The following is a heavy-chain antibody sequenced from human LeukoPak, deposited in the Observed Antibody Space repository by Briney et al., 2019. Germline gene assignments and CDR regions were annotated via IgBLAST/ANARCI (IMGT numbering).Heavy chain of an antibody. CDR1: GFTFSSYE. Sequence: GGSLRLSCAASGFTFSSYEMNWVRQAPGKGLEWVSYTSSSGTNIYYADSVKGRFTISRDNAKNSLYLQMNSLRAEDTAVYYCARMAGRGYYDYWGQGILVTVSS. CDR3: ARMAGRGYYDY. CDR2: TSSSGTNI. D-gene: IGHD1-26*01. V-gene: IGHV3-48*03. J-gene: IGHJ4*02.